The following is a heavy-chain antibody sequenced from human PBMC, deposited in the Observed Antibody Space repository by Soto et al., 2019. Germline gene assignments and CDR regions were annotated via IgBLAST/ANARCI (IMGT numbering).Heavy chain of an antibody. Sequence: PGGSLRLSCAASGFTFSSYCMHWVRQAPGKGLEWVAVISYDGSNKYYADSVKGRFTISRDNSKNTLYLQMNSLRAEDTAVYYCAKDVTMIVDAFDISGQGTMVTVSS. CDR1: GFTFSSYC. CDR3: AKDVTMIVDAFDI. D-gene: IGHD3-22*01. J-gene: IGHJ3*02. V-gene: IGHV3-30*18. CDR2: ISYDGSNK.